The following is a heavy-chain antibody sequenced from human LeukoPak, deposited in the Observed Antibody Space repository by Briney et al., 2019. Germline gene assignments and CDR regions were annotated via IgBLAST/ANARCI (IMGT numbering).Heavy chain of an antibody. V-gene: IGHV4-39*07. Sequence: SETLSLTCSVSGGSISRNTHYCGWIRQPPGKGLEWIGEINHSGSTNYNPSLKSRVTISVDTSKNQFSLKLSSVTAADTAVYYCARAKWSDDAFDIWGQGTMVTVSS. D-gene: IGHD2-15*01. CDR3: ARAKWSDDAFDI. CDR2: INHSGST. J-gene: IGHJ3*02. CDR1: GGSISRNTHY.